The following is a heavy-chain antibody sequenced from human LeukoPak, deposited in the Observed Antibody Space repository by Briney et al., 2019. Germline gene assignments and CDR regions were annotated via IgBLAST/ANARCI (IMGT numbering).Heavy chain of an antibody. CDR1: GFTFDKAW. Sequence: PGGSLRLSCAASGFTFDKAWMTWVRQAPGKGLEWVGRIKSKIHGGTIDYAAPVKGRFTISRDDSENTVYLQMSSLRAEDTAFYYCAKVRYGSGSYTFDYWGQGTLVTVSS. J-gene: IGHJ4*02. D-gene: IGHD3-10*01. CDR2: IKSKIHGGTI. V-gene: IGHV3-15*01. CDR3: AKVRYGSGSYTFDY.